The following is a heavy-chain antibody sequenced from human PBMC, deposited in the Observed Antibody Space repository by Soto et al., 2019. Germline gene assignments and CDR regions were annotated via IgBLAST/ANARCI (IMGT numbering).Heavy chain of an antibody. V-gene: IGHV1-18*01. CDR2: ISVYNGNT. CDR1: GYTFTSYG. J-gene: IGHJ6*02. D-gene: IGHD6-19*01. Sequence: QVQLVQSGPEVKKPGASVKVSCKASGYTFTSYGLSWVRQAPGQGLEWMGWISVYNGNTNYAQKLQGRVTMTSDTTTSTAYMELRGLRSDDTAVYYCGREGYSRAWYLWKSYGRDVWGQGTTVTVSS. CDR3: GREGYSRAWYLWKSYGRDV.